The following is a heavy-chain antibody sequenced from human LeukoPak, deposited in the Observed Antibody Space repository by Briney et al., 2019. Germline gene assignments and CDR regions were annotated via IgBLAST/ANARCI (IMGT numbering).Heavy chain of an antibody. Sequence: PGGSLRLSCAASEFTFSNFAMRWVRQAPGKGLEWVSTISGSGDNTYYTDSVKGRFTISRDNSKNTLSLHMNTLRAEDTAVYYCAKDLLQTFFFDSSGYYSDAFGMWGQGTMVTVSP. J-gene: IGHJ3*02. CDR3: AKDLLQTFFFDSSGYYSDAFGM. CDR1: EFTFSNFA. CDR2: ISGSGDNT. D-gene: IGHD3-22*01. V-gene: IGHV3-23*01.